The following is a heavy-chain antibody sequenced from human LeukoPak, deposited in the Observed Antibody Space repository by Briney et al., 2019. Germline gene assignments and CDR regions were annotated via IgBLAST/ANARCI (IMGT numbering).Heavy chain of an antibody. V-gene: IGHV3-48*03. CDR1: GFSISTFG. D-gene: IGHD4-23*01. J-gene: IGHJ4*02. CDR2: IRSSGTI. CDR3: AREAPRYGGFDY. Sequence: PWETLSLSCAASGFSISTFGLNWVCKAPRTGLGWVWYIRSSGTIYYADSVKGRFTISRDNAKNSLYVQMNSLRVEDTAVYYCAREAPRYGGFDYWGQGTLVTVSS.